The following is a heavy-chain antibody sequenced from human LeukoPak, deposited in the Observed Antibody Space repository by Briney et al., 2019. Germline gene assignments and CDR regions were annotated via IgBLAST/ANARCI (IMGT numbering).Heavy chain of an antibody. CDR1: GGSISSGGYY. CDR2: IYYSGST. CDR3: ARARSGYSGPFDY. D-gene: IGHD5-12*01. Sequence: PSETLSLTCTVSGGSISSGGYYWSWLRQHPGKGLEWIGYIYYSGSTYYNPSLKSRVTISVDTSKNQFSLKLSSVTAADTAVYYCARARSGYSGPFDYWGQGTLVTVSS. V-gene: IGHV4-31*03. J-gene: IGHJ4*02.